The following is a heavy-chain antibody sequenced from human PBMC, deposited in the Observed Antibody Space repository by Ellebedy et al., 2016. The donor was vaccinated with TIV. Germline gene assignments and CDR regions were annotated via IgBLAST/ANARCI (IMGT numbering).Heavy chain of an antibody. Sequence: GGSLRLSCAASGFTFSFYWMSWVRQAPGKGLEWVSVIYSGGGTYYADSVKGRFTLSRDNPKNTLYLQMNSLRAEDTAMYYCARPDLDYWGQGTLVSVSS. CDR2: IYSGGGT. CDR3: ARPDLDY. J-gene: IGHJ4*02. V-gene: IGHV3-53*01. CDR1: GFTFSFYW.